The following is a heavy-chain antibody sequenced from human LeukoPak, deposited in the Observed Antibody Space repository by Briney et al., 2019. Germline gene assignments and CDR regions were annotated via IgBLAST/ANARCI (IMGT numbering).Heavy chain of an antibody. Sequence: GGSLRLPCAASGFTFSSYGMHWVRQAPGKGLEWVSSISSSSTYIYYADSMKGRFTISRDNAKNSLYLQMNSLRAEDTAVYYCARVGATTRYYYYYMDVWGKGTTVTVSS. CDR1: GFTFSSYG. J-gene: IGHJ6*03. CDR2: ISSSSTYI. D-gene: IGHD1-26*01. V-gene: IGHV3-21*01. CDR3: ARVGATTRYYYYYMDV.